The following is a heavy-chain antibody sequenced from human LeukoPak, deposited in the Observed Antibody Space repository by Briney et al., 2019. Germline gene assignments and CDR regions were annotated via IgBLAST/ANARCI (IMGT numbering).Heavy chain of an antibody. Sequence: GGSLRLSCSASGFIFASYGMNWVRQAPGKGLQWVSYISAGSSNTFYADSVKGRFTISRDDADNSLHLQMNSLSAEDTAVYYCARDAVQAGTPFYFDFGGQGALVTVSS. CDR1: GFIFASYG. CDR2: ISAGSSNT. V-gene: IGHV3-48*01. CDR3: ARDAVQAGTPFYFDF. J-gene: IGHJ4*02. D-gene: IGHD2-15*01.